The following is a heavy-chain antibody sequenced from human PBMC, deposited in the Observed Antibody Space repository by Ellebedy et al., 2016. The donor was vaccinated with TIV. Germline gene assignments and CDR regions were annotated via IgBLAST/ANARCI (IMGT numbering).Heavy chain of an antibody. Sequence: GESLKISCAASGFAYGGFAMNWVRQAPGKGLEWVSSISYNGGEVFYADSVKGRFTISRDNAMNSLYLHINSLRAEDTAVYHCARFSRGAPFADYLYFMDVWGKGITVIVSS. CDR2: ISYNGGEV. V-gene: IGHV3-21*01. J-gene: IGHJ6*03. D-gene: IGHD3-10*01. CDR1: GFAYGGFA. CDR3: ARFSRGAPFADYLYFMDV.